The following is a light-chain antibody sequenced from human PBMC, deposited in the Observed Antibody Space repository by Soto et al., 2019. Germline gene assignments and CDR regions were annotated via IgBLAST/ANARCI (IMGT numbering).Light chain of an antibody. Sequence: DIPMTQSPSSLSASVGDRVTITCRASQSIRRFLNWYQQKPGKAPKLLIYAASNLESGVPSRFSGSGSGTGFTLTISSLQPEDFATYHCQQSYITPVTFGQGTRLEIK. V-gene: IGKV1-39*01. CDR3: QQSYITPVT. CDR2: AAS. CDR1: QSIRRF. J-gene: IGKJ5*01.